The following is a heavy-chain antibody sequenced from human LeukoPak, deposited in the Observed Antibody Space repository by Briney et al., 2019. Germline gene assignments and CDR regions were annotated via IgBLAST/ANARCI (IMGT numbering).Heavy chain of an antibody. D-gene: IGHD3-10*01. CDR3: ARGFYGAGSYYALPPYYYYGMDV. CDR2: INWNGGST. CDR1: GFTFSSAW. V-gene: IGHV3-20*04. J-gene: IGHJ6*02. Sequence: GGSLRLSCAASGFTFSSAWVSWVRHAPGKGLEWVSGINWNGGSTGYADSVKGRFTISRDNDKNSLYMQMNRPRAEANALCYCARGFYGAGSYYALPPYYYYGMDVWGQGTTVTVSS.